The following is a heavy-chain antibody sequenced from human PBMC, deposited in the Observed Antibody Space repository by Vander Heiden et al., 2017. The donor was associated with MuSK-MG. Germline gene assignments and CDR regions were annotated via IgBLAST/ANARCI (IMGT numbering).Heavy chain of an antibody. J-gene: IGHJ4*02. CDR2: ISSSSSTI. D-gene: IGHD2-8*01. CDR1: GFTFSSYS. Sequence: EVQLVESGGGLVQPGGSLRLSCAASGFTFSSYSMNWVRQAPGKGLEWVSYISSSSSTIYYADSVKGRFTISRDNAKNSLYLQMNSLRAEDTAVYYCARGYCTNGVCSIFDYWGQGTLVTVSS. CDR3: ARGYCTNGVCSIFDY. V-gene: IGHV3-48*01.